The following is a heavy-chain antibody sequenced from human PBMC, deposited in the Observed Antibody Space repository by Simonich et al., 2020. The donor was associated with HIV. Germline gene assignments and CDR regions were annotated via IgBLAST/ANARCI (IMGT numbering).Heavy chain of an antibody. V-gene: IGHV4-34*01. CDR3: ARDLVMVATTVPYNWFDP. Sequence: QVQLEQWGAGLLKPSETLSLTCAVYGGSFSSYYWSWIRQPPGKGLEWIGEINHSGSTNYSPSPKSRLTISVDTSKKQFSLKLSSVTAADTAVYYCARDLVMVATTVPYNWFDPWGQGTLVTVSS. J-gene: IGHJ5*02. CDR1: GGSFSSYY. CDR2: INHSGST. D-gene: IGHD2-15*01.